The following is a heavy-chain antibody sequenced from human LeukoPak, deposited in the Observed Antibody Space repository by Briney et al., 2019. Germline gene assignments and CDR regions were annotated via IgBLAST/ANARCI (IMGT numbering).Heavy chain of an antibody. D-gene: IGHD3-3*01. CDR3: ARDQRDFWSGYYYYNMDV. Sequence: SETLSLTCTVSGGSISSYYWSWIRQPPGKGLEWIGYIYYSGSTNYNPSLKSRVTISVDTSKNQFSLKLSSVTAADTAVYYCARDQRDFWSGYYYYNMDVWGKGTTVTVSS. J-gene: IGHJ6*03. CDR2: IYYSGST. V-gene: IGHV4-59*01. CDR1: GGSISSYY.